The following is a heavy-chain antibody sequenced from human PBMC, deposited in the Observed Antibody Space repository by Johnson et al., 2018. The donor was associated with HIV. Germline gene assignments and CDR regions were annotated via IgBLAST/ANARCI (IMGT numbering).Heavy chain of an antibody. CDR3: AKVLSPRPWGDDAFDI. D-gene: IGHD7-27*01. V-gene: IGHV3-66*01. CDR2: IYSGGST. Sequence: VQLVESGGGLVQPAGSLRLSCAASGFTVSSNYMSWVRQAPGTGLEWVSVIYSGGSTYYADSVKGRFTISRDNSKNTLYLQMNSLRAEDTAVYYCAKVLSPRPWGDDAFDIWGQGTMVTVSS. CDR1: GFTVSSNY. J-gene: IGHJ3*02.